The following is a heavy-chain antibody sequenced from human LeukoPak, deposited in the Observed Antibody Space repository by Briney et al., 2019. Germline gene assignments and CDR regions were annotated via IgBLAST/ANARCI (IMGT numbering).Heavy chain of an antibody. J-gene: IGHJ3*02. D-gene: IGHD1-26*01. Sequence: WASVKVSCKASGYTFTGYYMHWVRQAPGQGLEWMGWISPNSGGTNYAQKFQGRVTMTRDTSISTAYMELSRLRSDDTAVYYCARTLSGSYYKVGWRGGDAFDIWGQGTMVTVSS. CDR2: ISPNSGGT. V-gene: IGHV1-2*02. CDR1: GYTFTGYY. CDR3: ARTLSGSYYKVGWRGGDAFDI.